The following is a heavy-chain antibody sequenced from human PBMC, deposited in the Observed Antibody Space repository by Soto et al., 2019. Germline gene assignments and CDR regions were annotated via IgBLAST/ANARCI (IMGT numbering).Heavy chain of an antibody. D-gene: IGHD3-16*01. CDR3: ARGLKKRYAGSRWFDP. J-gene: IGHJ5*02. V-gene: IGHV4-34*01. CDR1: GGSFSGYY. Sequence: NPSETLSLTCAVYGGSFSGYYWSWIRQPPGKGLEWIGEINHSGSTNYNPSLKSRVTISVDTSKNQFSLKLSSVTAADTAVYYCARGLKKRYAGSRWFDPWGQGTLVTSPQ. CDR2: INHSGST.